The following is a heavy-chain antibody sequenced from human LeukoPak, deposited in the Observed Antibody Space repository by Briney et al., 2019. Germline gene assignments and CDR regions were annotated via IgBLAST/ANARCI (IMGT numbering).Heavy chain of an antibody. CDR3: ARDSTTYYSIPSDYYGMDV. CDR2: IIPIFGTA. J-gene: IGHJ6*04. V-gene: IGHV1-69*01. CDR1: GGTFSSYA. Sequence: SVKVSCKASGGTFSSYAISWVRQAPGQGLEWMGGIIPIFGTANYAQRFQGRVTITADESTSTAYMELSSLRSEDTAVYYCARDSTTYYSIPSDYYGMDVWGKGTTVTVSS. D-gene: IGHD3-10*01.